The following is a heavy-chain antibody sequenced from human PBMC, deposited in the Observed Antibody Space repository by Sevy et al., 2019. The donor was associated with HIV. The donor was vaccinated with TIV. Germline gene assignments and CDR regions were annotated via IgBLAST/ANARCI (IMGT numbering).Heavy chain of an antibody. Sequence: ASVKVSCKVSGYTLTELSMHWVRQAPGKRLEWMGTFDPEDDETIYAQKFQGRVTMTEDTSTDTDYMELSSLRSEDTAVYYCATTKDYYDSSGYPFDYWGQGTLVTVSS. CDR2: FDPEDDET. V-gene: IGHV1-24*01. D-gene: IGHD3-22*01. CDR3: ATTKDYYDSSGYPFDY. CDR1: GYTLTELS. J-gene: IGHJ4*02.